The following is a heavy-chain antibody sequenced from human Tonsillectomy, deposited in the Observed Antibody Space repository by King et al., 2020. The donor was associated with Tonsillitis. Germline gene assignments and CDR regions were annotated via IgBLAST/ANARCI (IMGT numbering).Heavy chain of an antibody. CDR1: GASISRGNYD. V-gene: IGHV4-30-4*01. D-gene: IGHD3-22*01. Sequence: QLQESGPGLVKPSQTLSLTCTVSGASISRGNYDWSWIRHPPGKGLEWLGYLYFSWNTYYNPSLESRLTTSLDTSKNPFSLTLSSVTAADTAVYYCAPGDIFHDDSSVALGYWGQGALVTVSS. CDR2: LYFSWNT. CDR3: APGDIFHDDSSVALGY. J-gene: IGHJ4*02.